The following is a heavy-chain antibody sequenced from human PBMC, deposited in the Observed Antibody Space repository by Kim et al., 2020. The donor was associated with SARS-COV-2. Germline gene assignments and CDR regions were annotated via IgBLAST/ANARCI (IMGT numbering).Heavy chain of an antibody. J-gene: IGHJ4*02. D-gene: IGHD3-22*01. Sequence: GGSLRLSCAASGFTFSSFAMSWVRQAPGKGLEWVSAISGSAAGTYYPNSVRGRFTISRDNSKNTLYLPMDSLRAEDTAIYYCAKQRASSAYSSYDYWGQG. CDR3: AKQRASSAYSSYDY. CDR1: GFTFSSFA. CDR2: ISGSAAGT. V-gene: IGHV3-23*01.